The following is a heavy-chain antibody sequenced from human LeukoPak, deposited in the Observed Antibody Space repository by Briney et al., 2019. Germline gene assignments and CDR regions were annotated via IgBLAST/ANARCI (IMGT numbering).Heavy chain of an antibody. CDR1: GGSISSYY. CDR3: ARMVGWGARRYSYFMDV. D-gene: IGHD1-26*01. Sequence: SETLSLTCTVSGGSISSYYWGWIRQPPGKGLEWIGSIYYSGSTYYNPSLKSRVTISVDTSKNQFSLKLSSVTAADTAVYYCARMVGWGARRYSYFMDVWGKGTTVTISS. CDR2: IYYSGST. J-gene: IGHJ6*03. V-gene: IGHV4-39*01.